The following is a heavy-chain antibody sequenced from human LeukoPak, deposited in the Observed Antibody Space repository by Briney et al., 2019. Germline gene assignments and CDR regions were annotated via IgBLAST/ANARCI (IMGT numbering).Heavy chain of an antibody. CDR2: ISYDGSNE. Sequence: PGGSLRLSCAASGFTFSSYAMHWVRQAPGKGLEWVAVISYDGSNEYYADSVKGRFTISRDNSKNTLYLQMNSLRAEDTAVYYCARADSGYEYFDYWGQGTLVTVSS. V-gene: IGHV3-30-3*01. CDR3: ARADSGYEYFDY. CDR1: GFTFSSYA. J-gene: IGHJ4*02. D-gene: IGHD5-12*01.